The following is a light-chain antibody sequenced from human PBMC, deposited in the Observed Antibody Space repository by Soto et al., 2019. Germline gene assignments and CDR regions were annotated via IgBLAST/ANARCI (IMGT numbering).Light chain of an antibody. J-gene: IGLJ2*01. CDR1: TSNIGTNT. V-gene: IGLV1-44*01. Sequence: QSVRTESPSASGTPGQRVSISCSGSTSNIGTNTVSWYQHVPGTAPTLLIYSNDQRPSAVPGRFSGSKSGTSASLAISGLLSEDEADYYCATWDDSLNAVFGGGTKVTVL. CDR3: ATWDDSLNAV. CDR2: SND.